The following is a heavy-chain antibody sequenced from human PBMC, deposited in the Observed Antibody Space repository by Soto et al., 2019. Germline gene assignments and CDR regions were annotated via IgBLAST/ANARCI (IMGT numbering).Heavy chain of an antibody. CDR1: GFPFNTYA. V-gene: IGHV3-30-3*01. Sequence: QVQLVESGGGVVQPGRSLRLSCAASGFPFNTYAMHWVRQAPGKGLEWVAAVSYDENNKFYADSVKGRFTISRDNSKNTVYLQMNGLTTEDTAVYYCARDIAPFVVVPLANDYWGQGTLVTVPS. J-gene: IGHJ4*02. D-gene: IGHD2-15*01. CDR3: ARDIAPFVVVPLANDY. CDR2: VSYDENNK.